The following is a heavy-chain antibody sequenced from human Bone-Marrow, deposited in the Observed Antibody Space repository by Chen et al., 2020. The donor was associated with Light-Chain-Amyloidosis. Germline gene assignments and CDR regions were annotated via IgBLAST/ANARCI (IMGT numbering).Heavy chain of an antibody. D-gene: IGHD3-22*01. CDR2: INHSGST. J-gene: IGHJ3*02. V-gene: IGHV4-34*01. CDR1: GGSFSGYY. CDR3: ARGSGSTYYYDSSGYLNAFDI. Sequence: QVQLQQWGAGLLKPSETLSLTCAVYGGSFSGYYWSWIRQPPGKGLEWIGEINHSGSTNYNPSLRSRVTISVDTSKNQFSLKLGSVTAADTAVYYCARGSGSTYYYDSSGYLNAFDIWGQGTMVTVSS.